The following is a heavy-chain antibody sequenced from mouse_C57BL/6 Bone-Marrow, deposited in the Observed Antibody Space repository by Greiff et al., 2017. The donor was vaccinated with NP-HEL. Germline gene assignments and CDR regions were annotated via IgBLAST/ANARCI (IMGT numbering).Heavy chain of an antibody. CDR1: GYTFTSYW. V-gene: IGHV1-59*01. CDR2: IDPSDSYT. J-gene: IGHJ3*01. CDR3: AITTLVARRFAY. D-gene: IGHD1-1*01. Sequence: VQLQQPGAELVRPGTSVKLSCKASGYTFTSYWMHWVKQRPGQGLEWIGVIDPSDSYTNYNQKFKGKATLTVDTSSSTAYMQLSSLTSEDSAVYYCAITTLVARRFAYWGQGTLVTVSA.